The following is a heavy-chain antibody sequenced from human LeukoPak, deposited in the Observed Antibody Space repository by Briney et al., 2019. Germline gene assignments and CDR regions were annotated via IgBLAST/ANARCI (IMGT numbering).Heavy chain of an antibody. Sequence: GGSLRLSCAASGFTFSSYAMHRVRQAPGKGLEYVSAISSNGGSTYYANSVKGRFTISRDNSKNTLYLQMGSLRAEDMAVYYCAKSPVGGGGICFDYWGQGTLVTVSS. CDR2: ISSNGGST. D-gene: IGHD3-16*02. CDR3: AKSPVGGGGICFDY. CDR1: GFTFSSYA. V-gene: IGHV3-64*01. J-gene: IGHJ4*02.